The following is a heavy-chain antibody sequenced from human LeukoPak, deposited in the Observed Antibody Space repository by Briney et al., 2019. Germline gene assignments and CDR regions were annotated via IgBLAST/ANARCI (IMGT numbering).Heavy chain of an antibody. D-gene: IGHD1-1*01. CDR3: ARDYWNGFDY. J-gene: IGHJ4*02. V-gene: IGHV4-61*02. CDR1: GGSISSGSYS. CDR2: IYTSGST. Sequence: PSQTLSLTCTVSGGSISSGSYSWSWIRQPAGKGLEWIGRIYTSGSTNYNPSLKSRVTISVDTSKNQFSLKLSSVTAADTAVYYCARDYWNGFDYWGQGTLVTVSS.